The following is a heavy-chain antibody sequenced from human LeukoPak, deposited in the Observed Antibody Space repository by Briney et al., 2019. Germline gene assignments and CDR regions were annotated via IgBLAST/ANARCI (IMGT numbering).Heavy chain of an antibody. CDR3: AKDQRGVGPSDY. CDR1: GFTFSSYT. CDR2: ISGSGGST. D-gene: IGHD2-8*01. V-gene: IGHV3-23*01. J-gene: IGHJ4*02. Sequence: GGSLRLSCAASGFTFSSYTMSWVRQAPGKGPEWVSAISGSGGSTYYADSVKGRFTISRDNSKNTLYLQMNSLRAEDTAVYYCAKDQRGVGPSDYWGQGTLVTVSS.